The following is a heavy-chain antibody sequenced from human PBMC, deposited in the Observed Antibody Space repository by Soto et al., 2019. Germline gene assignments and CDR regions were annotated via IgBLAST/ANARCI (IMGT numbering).Heavy chain of an antibody. J-gene: IGHJ4*02. CDR1: GGTFSSYA. D-gene: IGHD3-22*01. CDR2: IIPIFGTA. Sequence: SVKVSCKASGGTFSSYAISWVRQAPGQGLEWMGGIIPIFGTANYAQKFQGRVTITADESTSTAYMELSSLRSEDTAVYYCARKDYYDSSGYYYGLDYWGQGTLVTVSS. V-gene: IGHV1-69*13. CDR3: ARKDYYDSSGYYYGLDY.